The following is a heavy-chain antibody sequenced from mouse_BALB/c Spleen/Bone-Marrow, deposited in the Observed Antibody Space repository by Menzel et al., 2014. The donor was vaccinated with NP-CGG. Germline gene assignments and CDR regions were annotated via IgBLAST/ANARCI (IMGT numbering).Heavy chain of an antibody. J-gene: IGHJ3*01. CDR2: INPDSSTI. D-gene: IGHD2-1*01. V-gene: IGHV4-1*02. CDR3: ARLGNYGWFAY. CDR1: GFDFSRYL. Sequence: EVQLQESGGGLVQPGGSLRLSCAASGFDFSRYLMSWVRQAPGKGLEWIGEINPDSSTINYTPSLKDKFIISRDNAKNTLYLQMSKVRSEDTALYYCARLGNYGWFAYWGQGTLVTVSA.